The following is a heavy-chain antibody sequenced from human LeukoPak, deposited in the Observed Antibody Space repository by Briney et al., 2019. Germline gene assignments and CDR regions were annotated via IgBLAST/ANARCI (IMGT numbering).Heavy chain of an antibody. CDR2: IYHNGIT. J-gene: IGHJ4*02. Sequence: PGGSLRLSCAASGFTFSTFAMIWVRHSPGKGLEWVGQIYHNGITNYNPSLKSRLTISVDKSRNHFSLNLTSVTAADTAVYFCARELATINGPYFESWGQGTLVTVSS. CDR1: GFTFSTFAM. CDR3: ARELATINGPYFES. V-gene: IGHV4-4*01. D-gene: IGHD5-24*01.